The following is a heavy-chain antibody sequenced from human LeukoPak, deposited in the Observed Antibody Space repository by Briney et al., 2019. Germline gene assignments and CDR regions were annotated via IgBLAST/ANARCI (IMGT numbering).Heavy chain of an antibody. J-gene: IGHJ4*02. CDR3: ARYASGSYFDY. V-gene: IGHV4-59*08. D-gene: IGHD1-26*01. CDR2: IYYSGST. CDR1: GGSISSYY. Sequence: PSETLSLTCTVSGGSISSYYWSWIRQPPGKGLEWIGYIYYSGSTYYNPSLKSRVTISVDTSKNQFSLKLSSVTAADTAVYYCARYASGSYFDYWGQGTLATVSS.